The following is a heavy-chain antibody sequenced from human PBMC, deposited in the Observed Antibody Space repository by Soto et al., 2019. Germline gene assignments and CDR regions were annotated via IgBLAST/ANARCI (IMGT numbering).Heavy chain of an antibody. D-gene: IGHD3-10*01. CDR2: IIPILGIA. Sequence: QVQLVQSGAEVKKPGSSVKVSCKASGGTFSSYTISWVRQAPGQGLEWMGRIIPILGIANYAQKFQGRVTITADKSTSTAYMELSSLRSEDTAVYYCARTTMVRGVIVYYGMDVWGQGTTVTVSS. J-gene: IGHJ6*02. V-gene: IGHV1-69*02. CDR1: GGTFSSYT. CDR3: ARTTMVRGVIVYYGMDV.